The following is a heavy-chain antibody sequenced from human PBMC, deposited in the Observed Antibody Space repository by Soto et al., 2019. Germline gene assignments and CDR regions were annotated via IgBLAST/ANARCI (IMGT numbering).Heavy chain of an antibody. CDR1: RASVSGDTAA. D-gene: IGHD1-1*01. CDR2: TYYRSRWLF. Sequence: SRTLCLPCALSRASVSGDTAAWNWVRQSPSRGLEWLARTYYRSRWLFDYAASVKSRVMLNADSWQNQVSLQLNSVTPEDTAVYYCARGGRQDFDYWGQGPLVTVSS. CDR3: ARGGRQDFDY. J-gene: IGHJ4*02. V-gene: IGHV6-1*01.